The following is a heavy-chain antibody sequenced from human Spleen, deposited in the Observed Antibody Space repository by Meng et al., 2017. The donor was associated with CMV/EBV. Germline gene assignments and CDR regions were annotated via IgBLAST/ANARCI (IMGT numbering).Heavy chain of an antibody. CDR3: ARDRTGDCSSTSCYNYYYYYGMDV. J-gene: IGHJ6*02. CDR1: GGTFSSYT. D-gene: IGHD2-2*02. CDR2: IIPILGIA. Sequence: SVKVSCKASGGTFSSYTISWVRQAPGQGLEWMGRIIPILGIANYAQKFQGRVTIIADKSTSTAYMELSSLRSEDTAVYYCARDRTGDCSSTSCYNYYYYYGMDVWGQGTTVTVSS. V-gene: IGHV1-69*04.